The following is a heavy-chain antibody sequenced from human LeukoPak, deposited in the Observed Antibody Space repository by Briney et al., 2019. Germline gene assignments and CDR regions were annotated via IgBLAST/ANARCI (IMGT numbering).Heavy chain of an antibody. V-gene: IGHV3-30-3*01. Sequence: PGGSLRLSCAASGFTFSSYAMHWVRQAPGKGLEWVAVISYDGSNKYYADSVKGRFTISRDNSKNSLYLQMNNLRADDTAVYYCARADETTWGIDPWAREPWSPSPQ. D-gene: IGHD3-16*01. CDR3: ARADETTWGIDP. J-gene: IGHJ5*02. CDR2: ISYDGSNK. CDR1: GFTFSSYA.